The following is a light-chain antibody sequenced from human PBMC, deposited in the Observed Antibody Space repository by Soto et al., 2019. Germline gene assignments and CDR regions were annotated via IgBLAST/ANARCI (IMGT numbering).Light chain of an antibody. CDR1: QSITSY. CDR3: QQSYSTPWT. Sequence: DIQMTQSPSSLSASVGDRVTITCQASQSITSYLNWYQQKPGKAPKPLIYAASSLQSGVPSRFSGSGSGTDFTLTISSLQPEDFATYYCQQSYSTPWTFGQGTKVDIK. V-gene: IGKV1-39*01. CDR2: AAS. J-gene: IGKJ1*01.